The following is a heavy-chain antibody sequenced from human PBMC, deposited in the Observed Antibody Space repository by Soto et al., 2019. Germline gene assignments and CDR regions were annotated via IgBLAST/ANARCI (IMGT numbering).Heavy chain of an antibody. CDR2: IYYSGST. J-gene: IGHJ5*02. CDR3: ASPHRYSSGWSWLDP. CDR1: GGSISSSSYY. V-gene: IGHV4-39*01. Sequence: WETLSLTCTVSGGSISSSSYYWGWIRQTPGKGLEWIGSIYYSGSTYYNPSLKSRVTISVDTSKNQFSLKLSSVTAADTAVYYCASPHRYSSGWSWLDPRGKGTRATVSS. D-gene: IGHD6-19*01.